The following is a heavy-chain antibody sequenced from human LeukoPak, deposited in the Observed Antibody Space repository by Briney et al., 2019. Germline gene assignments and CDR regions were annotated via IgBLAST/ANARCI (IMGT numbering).Heavy chain of an antibody. V-gene: IGHV1-8*01. CDR1: GYTFTSYD. Sequence: ASVKVSWKASGYTFTSYDINWVRQGTGQGLEWMGWMNPNSGNTGYAQKFQGRVTMTRNTSKSTAYMELSSLRSEDTAVYYCARVPSSTRYYGMDVWGQGTTVTVSS. CDR3: ARVPSSTRYYGMDV. D-gene: IGHD2-2*01. J-gene: IGHJ6*02. CDR2: MNPNSGNT.